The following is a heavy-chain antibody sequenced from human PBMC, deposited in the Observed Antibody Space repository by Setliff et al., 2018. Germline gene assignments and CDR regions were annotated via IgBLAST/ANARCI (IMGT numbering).Heavy chain of an antibody. CDR1: GFSLSTSGVG. J-gene: IGHJ4*02. CDR2: IYWDDDK. CDR3: ARCITIFGVVIPNAVDY. D-gene: IGHD3-3*01. V-gene: IGHV2-5*02. Sequence: SGPTLVNPTQPLTLTCTLSGFSLSTSGVGVGWIRQPPGKALEWLALIYWDDDKRYSPSLKSRLTITKDTSKNQVVLTMTNMDPVDTATYYCARCITIFGVVIPNAVDYWGQGTLVTVSS.